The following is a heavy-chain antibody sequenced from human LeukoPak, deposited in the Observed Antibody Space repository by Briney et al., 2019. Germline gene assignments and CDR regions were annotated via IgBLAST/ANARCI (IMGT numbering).Heavy chain of an antibody. D-gene: IGHD6-19*01. CDR3: ARDRVGSGWPRPYYFEV. CDR2: INPNTGAT. CDR1: GYTLTGYY. J-gene: IGHJ4*02. Sequence: ASVKVSCKASGYTLTGYYLHWVRQAPGQGLEWMGWINPNTGATHSAQKFQGRITMTRDTSISTAYMDLSRLRSDDAAVYYCARDRVGSGWPRPYYFEVWGQGTLVTVSS. V-gene: IGHV1-2*02.